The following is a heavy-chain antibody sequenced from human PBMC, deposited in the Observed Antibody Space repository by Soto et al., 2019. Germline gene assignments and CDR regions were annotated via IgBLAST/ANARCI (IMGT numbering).Heavy chain of an antibody. J-gene: IGHJ4*01. D-gene: IGHD3-22*01. CDR2: IKSKIDGGTT. Sequence: WGPLRLSCAASGSTFTTAWINWVRQAPGKGLEWVGRIKSKIDGGTTDFAAPGKGRFAISRDDSRNMVYFQMNSLEIEDKAVYYCTKESHFTMKLVRFEYWGLGPLVTVSS. V-gene: IGHV3-15*07. CDR1: GSTFTTAW. CDR3: TKESHFTMKLVRFEY.